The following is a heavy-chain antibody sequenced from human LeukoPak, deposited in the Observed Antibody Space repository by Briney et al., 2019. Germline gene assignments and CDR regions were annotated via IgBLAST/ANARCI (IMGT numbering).Heavy chain of an antibody. CDR1: GFTFSSYW. CDR2: IKQDGSEE. CDR3: ARAAPGGWYFDY. D-gene: IGHD3-16*01. V-gene: IGHV3-7*01. J-gene: IGHJ4*02. Sequence: GGSLRPSCAASGFTFSSYWMSWVRQAPGKGLEWVANIKQDGSEEYYVDSVKGRFTISRDNAKNSLYLQMNSLRAEDTAVYYCARAAPGGWYFDYWGQGTLVTVSS.